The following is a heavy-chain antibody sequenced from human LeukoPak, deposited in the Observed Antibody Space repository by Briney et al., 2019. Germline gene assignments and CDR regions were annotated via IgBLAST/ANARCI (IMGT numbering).Heavy chain of an antibody. V-gene: IGHV5-51*01. Sequence: GESLKISCKGSGYSFTSYWIGWVRQMPGKGLEWMGIIYPGDSDTRYNPSFQGQVTISADKSISTAYLQWSSLKASDTAMYYCARDYYDSSGYSRGSYYFDYWGQGTLVTVSS. CDR3: ARDYYDSSGYSRGSYYFDY. CDR1: GYSFTSYW. D-gene: IGHD3-22*01. CDR2: IYPGDSDT. J-gene: IGHJ4*02.